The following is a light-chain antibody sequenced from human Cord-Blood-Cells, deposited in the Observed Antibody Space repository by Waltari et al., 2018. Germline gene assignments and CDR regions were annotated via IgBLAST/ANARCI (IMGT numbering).Light chain of an antibody. V-gene: IGLV3-1*01. CDR2: PDS. Sequence: SYELTQPPSVSVSPGQTASITCSGDKLGDKYACWYQQKPGQSPVLVIYPDSKRPAGIPERFSGSNSGNTATLTISGTQAMDEADYYCQAWDSSTWVFGGGTELTVL. J-gene: IGLJ3*02. CDR1: KLGDKY. CDR3: QAWDSSTWV.